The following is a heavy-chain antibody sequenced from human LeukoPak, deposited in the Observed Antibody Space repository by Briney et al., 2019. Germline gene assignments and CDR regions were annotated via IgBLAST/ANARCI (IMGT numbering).Heavy chain of an antibody. CDR2: ISDSSSYI. D-gene: IGHD3-22*01. CDR1: GFTFSSYS. J-gene: IGHJ5*02. Sequence: GGSLRHSCAASGFTFSSYSMHWVRQAPGKGLEWVSSISDSSSYIYYADSVKGRFTISRDNAKNSLYLRMNSLRAEDTAMYYCASPALGQVTMKPWGQGTLVTVSS. CDR3: ASPALGQVTMKP. V-gene: IGHV3-21*01.